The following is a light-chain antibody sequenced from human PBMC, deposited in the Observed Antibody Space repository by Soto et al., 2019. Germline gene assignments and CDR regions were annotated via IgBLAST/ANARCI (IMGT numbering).Light chain of an antibody. CDR2: YDS. Sequence: SYELTQPPSVSVAPGKTARITCGGNNIGRKSVHWYQQKPGQAPVLVIYYDSDRPSGIPERFSGSNSGNTATLTISRVEAGDEADYYCQVWDSSSDHAVFGGGTKLTVL. J-gene: IGLJ7*01. CDR1: NIGRKS. CDR3: QVWDSSSDHAV. V-gene: IGLV3-21*04.